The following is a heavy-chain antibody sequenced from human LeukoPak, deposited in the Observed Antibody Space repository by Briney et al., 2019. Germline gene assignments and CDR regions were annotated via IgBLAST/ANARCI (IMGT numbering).Heavy chain of an antibody. V-gene: IGHV4-34*01. Sequence: SETLSLTCAVYGGSFSGYYWSWIRQPPGKGLEWIGEINHSGSTNYNPSLKSRVTISVDTSKNQFSLKLSSVTAADTAVYYCARVDSHSFDYWGQGTLVTVSS. D-gene: IGHD2-15*01. J-gene: IGHJ4*02. CDR2: INHSGST. CDR3: ARVDSHSFDY. CDR1: GGSFSGYY.